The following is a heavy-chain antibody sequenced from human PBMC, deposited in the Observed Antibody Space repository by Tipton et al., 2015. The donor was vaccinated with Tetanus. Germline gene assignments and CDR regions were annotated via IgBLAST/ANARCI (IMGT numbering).Heavy chain of an antibody. CDR3: ARVLQEWELLYVGDY. J-gene: IGHJ4*02. Sequence: QMQLVQSGAEVKKPGASVKVSCKASGYTFTSYGISWVRQAPGQGLEWMGWISAYHGNTNYAQKIQGRVTMTTDTSTSTAYMELRSLRSDDTAVYYCARVLQEWELLYVGDYWGQGTLVTVSS. D-gene: IGHD1-26*01. CDR1: GYTFTSYG. CDR2: ISAYHGNT. V-gene: IGHV1-18*04.